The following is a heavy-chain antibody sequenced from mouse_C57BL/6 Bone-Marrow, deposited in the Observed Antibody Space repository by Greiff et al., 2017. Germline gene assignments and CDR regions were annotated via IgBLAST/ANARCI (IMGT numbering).Heavy chain of an antibody. CDR3: ARPYGPDWFAY. V-gene: IGHV5-12*01. D-gene: IGHD2-10*02. CDR1: GFTFSDYY. CDR2: ISNGGGST. Sequence: EVNLVESGGGLVQPGGSLKLSCAASGFTFSDYYMYWVRQTPEKRLEWVAYISNGGGSTYYPDTVKGRFTISRDNAKNTLYLQMSRLKSEDTAMYYCARPYGPDWFAYWGQGTLVTVSA. J-gene: IGHJ3*01.